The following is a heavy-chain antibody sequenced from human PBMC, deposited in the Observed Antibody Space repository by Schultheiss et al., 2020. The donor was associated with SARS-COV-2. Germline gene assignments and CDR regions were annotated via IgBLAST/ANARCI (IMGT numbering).Heavy chain of an antibody. D-gene: IGHD6-19*01. V-gene: IGHV4-34*01. CDR3: AREGASSGWYGFRWFDP. CDR1: GGSFSGYY. CDR2: INHSGST. J-gene: IGHJ5*02. Sequence: SETLSLTCAVYGGSFSGYYWSWIRQPPGKGLEWIGEINHSGSTNYNPSLKSRVTISVDTSKNQFSLKLSSVTAADTAVYYCAREGASSGWYGFRWFDPWGQGTLVTVSS.